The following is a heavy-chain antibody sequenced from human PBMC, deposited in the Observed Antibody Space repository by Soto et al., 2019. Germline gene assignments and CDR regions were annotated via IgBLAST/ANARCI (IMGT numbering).Heavy chain of an antibody. D-gene: IGHD2-21*01. CDR1: GYTFTSYY. CDR2: INPSGGST. V-gene: IGHV1-46*01. Sequence: ASVKVSFKASGYTFTSYYMHWVRQAPGQGLEWMGIINPSGGSTSYAQKFQGRVTMTRDTSTSTVYMELSSLRSEDTAVYYCAREGYCGGCARESPNAPDYYYYGLDVWGQGTTDPVSS. CDR3: AREGYCGGCARESPNAPDYYYYGLDV. J-gene: IGHJ6*02.